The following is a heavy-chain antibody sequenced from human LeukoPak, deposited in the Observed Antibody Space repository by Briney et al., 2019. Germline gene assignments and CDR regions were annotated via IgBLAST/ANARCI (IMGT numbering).Heavy chain of an antibody. V-gene: IGHV3-53*01. Sequence: GGSLRLSCEVSGFPVRSRYMTWVRQPPGKGLECVAVIYGGGTTDHIDSVKGRFTISRDISKSTMYLEMNNLRVEDTAIYYCASLEGGPSDGRWGQGTLVTVSP. CDR3: ASLEGGPSDGR. CDR2: IYGGGTT. D-gene: IGHD3-3*01. CDR1: GFPVRSRY. J-gene: IGHJ4*02.